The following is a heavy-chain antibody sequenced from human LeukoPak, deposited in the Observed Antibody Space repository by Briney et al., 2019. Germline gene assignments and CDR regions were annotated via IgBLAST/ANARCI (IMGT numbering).Heavy chain of an antibody. CDR1: GFTFSSYW. V-gene: IGHV3-7*01. CDR2: IKQDGSEK. Sequence: QAGGSLRLSCAASGFTFSSYWMSWVRQAPGKGLEWVANIKQDGSEKYYVDSVKGRFTISRDNAKNSLYLQMNSLRAEDTAVYYCARDPVGYDSSGSSFDYWGQGTLVTVSS. D-gene: IGHD3-22*01. J-gene: IGHJ4*02. CDR3: ARDPVGYDSSGSSFDY.